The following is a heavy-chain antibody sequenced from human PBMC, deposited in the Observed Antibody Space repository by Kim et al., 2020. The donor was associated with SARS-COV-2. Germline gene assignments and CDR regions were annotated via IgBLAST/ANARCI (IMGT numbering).Heavy chain of an antibody. J-gene: IGHJ6*02. Sequence: QKFQGRVTITADKSTSTAYMELSSLRSEDTAVYYCARDRSTVDYYYGMDVWGQGTTVTVSS. D-gene: IGHD4-4*01. V-gene: IGHV1-69*04. CDR3: ARDRSTVDYYYGMDV.